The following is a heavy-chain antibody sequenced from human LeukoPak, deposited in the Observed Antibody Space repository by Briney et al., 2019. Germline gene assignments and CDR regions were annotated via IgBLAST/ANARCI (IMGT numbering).Heavy chain of an antibody. J-gene: IGHJ6*03. Sequence: PSETLSLTCTVSGYSISSGYYWGWIRQPPGKGLEWIGSIYHSGSTYYNPSLKSRVTISVDTSKNQFSLKLSSVTAADTAVYYCARVRKDWNYGIYYYYMDVWGKGTTVTVSS. V-gene: IGHV4-38-2*02. CDR1: GYSISSGYY. CDR2: IYHSGST. D-gene: IGHD1-7*01. CDR3: ARVRKDWNYGIYYYYMDV.